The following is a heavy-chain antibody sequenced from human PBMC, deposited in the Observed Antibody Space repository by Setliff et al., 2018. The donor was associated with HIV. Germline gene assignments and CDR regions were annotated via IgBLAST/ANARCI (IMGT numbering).Heavy chain of an antibody. CDR2: INPSGGST. CDR1: GYTFTRYF. V-gene: IGHV1-46*01. D-gene: IGHD2-21*02. Sequence: ASVKVSCKASGYTFTRYFMHCVRQAPGQGLEWLGMINPSGGSTWYAQKFQGRVTMTGDTSATTAYMELSSLRSEDTAIFYCAREPIGGDDAFDIWGQGTMVTVSS. J-gene: IGHJ3*02. CDR3: AREPIGGDDAFDI.